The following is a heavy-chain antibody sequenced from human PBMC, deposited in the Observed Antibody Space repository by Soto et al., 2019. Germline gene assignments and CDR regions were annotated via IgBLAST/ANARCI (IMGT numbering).Heavy chain of an antibody. CDR1: GFTFSSYA. CDR2: ISGSGGST. V-gene: IGHV3-23*01. Sequence: GGSLRLSCAASGFTFSSYAMSWVRQAPGKGLEWVSAISGSGGSTYYADSVKGRFTISRDNSKNTLYLQMNSLRAEDTAVYYCARSCSDIVVVPNAFDIWGQGTMVTVSS. J-gene: IGHJ3*02. D-gene: IGHD2-2*01. CDR3: ARSCSDIVVVPNAFDI.